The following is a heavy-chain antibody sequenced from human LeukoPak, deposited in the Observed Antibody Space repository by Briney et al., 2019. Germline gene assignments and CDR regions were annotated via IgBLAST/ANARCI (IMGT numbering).Heavy chain of an antibody. CDR2: ISAYNGNT. J-gene: IGHJ3*02. CDR3: AREQDDPPSGAFDI. CDR1: GYTFTSYG. Sequence: AAVKVSCKASGYTFTSYGISWVRQAPGQGLEWMGWISAYNGNTNYAQKLQGRVTMTTDTSTSTAYMELRSLRSDDTAVYYCAREQDDPPSGAFDIGGQGTMVTVSS. D-gene: IGHD3-3*01. V-gene: IGHV1-18*01.